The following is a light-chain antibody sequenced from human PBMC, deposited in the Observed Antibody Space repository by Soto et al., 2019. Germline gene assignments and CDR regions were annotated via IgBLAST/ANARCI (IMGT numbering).Light chain of an antibody. CDR3: QHRSNWLLA. V-gene: IGKV3-11*01. CDR2: DAS. Sequence: MVLTQSPARLYLYTGERAALGCGASQSVSSNYLAWYQQKPGQAPRLVIYDASYRANGIPARFSGSGSGTDFTLTISIFEPEHFAVYSCQHRSNWLLAIRGGTKVDIK. J-gene: IGKJ4*01. CDR1: QSVSSN.